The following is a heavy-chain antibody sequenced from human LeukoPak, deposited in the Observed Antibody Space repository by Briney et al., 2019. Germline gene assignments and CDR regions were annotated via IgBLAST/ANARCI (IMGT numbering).Heavy chain of an antibody. CDR3: TTDMEDGYSYGPPVYFDY. V-gene: IGHV3-15*01. J-gene: IGHJ4*02. D-gene: IGHD5-18*01. Sequence: GGSLRLSCAASGFTFSIYWMSWVRQAPGKGLEWVGRIKSKTDGGTTDYAAPVKGRFTISRDDSKNTLYLQMNSLKTEDTAVYYCTTDMEDGYSYGPPVYFDYWGQGTLVTVSS. CDR2: IKSKTDGGTT. CDR1: GFTFSIYW.